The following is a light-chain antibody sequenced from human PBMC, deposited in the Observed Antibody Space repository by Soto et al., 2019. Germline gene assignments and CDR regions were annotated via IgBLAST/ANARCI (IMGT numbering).Light chain of an antibody. CDR1: SSDVGGYNY. V-gene: IGLV2-14*01. J-gene: IGLJ1*01. Sequence: QSALTQPASVSGSPGQSITISCTGTSSDVGGYNYVSWYQQHPGKAPKLMIYEVSNRPSGVSNRFSGSKSGSTASLTISGLQAEDEADYHCTSYTRDTALVFGTGTKVTVL. CDR2: EVS. CDR3: TSYTRDTALV.